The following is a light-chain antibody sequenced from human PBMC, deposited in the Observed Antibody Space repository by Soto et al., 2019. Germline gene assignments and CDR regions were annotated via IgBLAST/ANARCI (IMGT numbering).Light chain of an antibody. CDR2: DDD. CDR3: GSWDNSLSAYV. J-gene: IGLJ1*01. V-gene: IGLV1-51*01. CDR1: SSNIGGNS. Sequence: QSVMTQPPSVSAAPGQRVTISCSGSSSNIGGNSVSWYQQLPGTAPKLLIYDDDKRPSGIPDRFSGFKSGTSATLGITGFQTGDEADYYCGSWDNSLSAYVFGTGTKVTVL.